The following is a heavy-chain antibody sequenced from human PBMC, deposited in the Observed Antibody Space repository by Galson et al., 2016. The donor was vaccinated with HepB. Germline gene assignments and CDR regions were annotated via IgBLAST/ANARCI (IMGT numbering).Heavy chain of an antibody. CDR1: GYSFTNNW. CDR2: IYPGDSDT. V-gene: IGHV5-51*01. Sequence: QSGAEVKKPGESLKISCKGSGYSFTNNWIGWVRQMPGKGLEWMGIIYPGDSDTRYSPSFQGQVSISVDKSITTAYLQWSSLKASDTAIYYCARRGITFGGIIVQTFDVWGQGTLVTVSS. J-gene: IGHJ5*02. D-gene: IGHD3-16*02. CDR3: ARRGITFGGIIVQTFDV.